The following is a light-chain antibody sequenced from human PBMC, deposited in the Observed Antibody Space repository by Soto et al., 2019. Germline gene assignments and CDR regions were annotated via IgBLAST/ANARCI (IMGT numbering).Light chain of an antibody. J-gene: IGKJ1*01. CDR2: GAS. Sequence: EIVLTQSPGTLSLSPGERATLSCRASQSVSSTYLAWYQQKPGQAPRLLIYGASSRATGIPDRFSGSGSGKDFHLNISRLEPEDFAVYYCQHYGSSRWTFGQGTRVDI. V-gene: IGKV3-20*01. CDR3: QHYGSSRWT. CDR1: QSVSSTY.